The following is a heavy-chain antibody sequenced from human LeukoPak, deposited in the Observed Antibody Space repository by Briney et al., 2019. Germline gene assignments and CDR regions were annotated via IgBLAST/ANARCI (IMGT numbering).Heavy chain of an antibody. CDR1: GFTFSSYA. V-gene: IGHV3-23*01. J-gene: IGHJ4*02. CDR2: ISGSGDNT. Sequence: PGGSLRLSCAASGFTFSSYAMSWVRQVPGKGLEWVSVISGSGDNTYYADSVKGRFTISRDNPKNMLYLQMDSLRGEDTAVYYCTTDKGILNPYFDYWGQGTLVTVSS. CDR3: TTDKGILNPYFDY. D-gene: IGHD2/OR15-2a*01.